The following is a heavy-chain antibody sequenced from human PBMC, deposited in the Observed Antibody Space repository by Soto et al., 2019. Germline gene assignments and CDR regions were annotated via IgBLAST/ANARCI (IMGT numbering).Heavy chain of an antibody. CDR1: GGYFSGYY. CDR2: IYYSGNT. Sequence: PSETLSLTCAIYGGYFSGYYWSWIRQPPGKGLEWIGYIYYSGNTDYSPSLKSRVTISLDTSKNQFSLKLTSVTAADTAVYYCARGRELFDYWGQGTLVTVSS. V-gene: IGHV4-59*01. D-gene: IGHD1-7*01. CDR3: ARGRELFDY. J-gene: IGHJ4*02.